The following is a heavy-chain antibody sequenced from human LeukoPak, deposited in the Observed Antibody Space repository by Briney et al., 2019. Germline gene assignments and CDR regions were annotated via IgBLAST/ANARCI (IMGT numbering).Heavy chain of an antibody. CDR1: GYTFTGYY. V-gene: IGHV1-2*06. CDR2: INPNSGGT. Sequence: PEASVKVSCEASGYTFTGYYMHWVRQAPGQGLEWMGRINPNSGGTNYAQKFQGRVTMTRDTSISTAYMELTRLRSDDTAVYYCARVVSSYGSSPIDYWGQGTLVTVSS. CDR3: ARVVSSYGSSPIDY. D-gene: IGHD5-18*01. J-gene: IGHJ4*02.